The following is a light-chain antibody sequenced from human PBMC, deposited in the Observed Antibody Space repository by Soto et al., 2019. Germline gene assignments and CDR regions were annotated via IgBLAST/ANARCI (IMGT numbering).Light chain of an antibody. CDR1: QRVGSSY. J-gene: IGKJ2*01. CDR2: AAA. V-gene: IGKV3-20*01. CDR3: HHSGDSPHYT. Sequence: EIVLTQSPGTLSLSPGERATLSCRASQRVGSSYLAWYQQKPGQAPRLLIYAAASRATGIPDRFSGSGSGTDFTLSISRLEPEDFALYYCHHSGDSPHYTFGQGTKLEIK.